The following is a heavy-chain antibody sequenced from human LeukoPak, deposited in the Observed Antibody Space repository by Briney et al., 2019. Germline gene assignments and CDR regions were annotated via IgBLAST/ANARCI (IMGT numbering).Heavy chain of an antibody. Sequence: SETLSLTCTVSGGSISSFYWSWIRQPPGKGLEWIGYIYNSESTDYNPSLKSGVTISVDTSKNQFSLMLTSVTASDTAMYYCARHCSGGTCPLSFDAFDIWGQGTMVTVSS. D-gene: IGHD2-15*01. CDR1: GGSISSFY. J-gene: IGHJ3*02. CDR3: ARHCSGGTCPLSFDAFDI. CDR2: IYNSEST. V-gene: IGHV4-59*08.